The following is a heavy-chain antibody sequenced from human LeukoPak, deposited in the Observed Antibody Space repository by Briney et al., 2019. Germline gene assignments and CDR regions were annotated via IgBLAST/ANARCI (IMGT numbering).Heavy chain of an antibody. Sequence: LPGGSLRLSCAASGFTFSSYGMHWVRQAPGKGLEWVAFIRYDGSNKYYADSVKGRFTISRDDSKNTLYLQMNSLRPEDSAVHYCAKDGRGSGYFPDYWGQGTLVTVSS. CDR2: IRYDGSNK. V-gene: IGHV3-30*02. D-gene: IGHD3-22*01. CDR3: AKDGRGSGYFPDY. J-gene: IGHJ4*02. CDR1: GFTFSSYG.